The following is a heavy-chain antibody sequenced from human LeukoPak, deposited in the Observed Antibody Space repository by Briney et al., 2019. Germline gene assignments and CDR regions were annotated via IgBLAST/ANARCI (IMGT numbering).Heavy chain of an antibody. CDR2: IHNSRGT. V-gene: IGHV4-39*07. Sequence: SETLSLTCIVSGGSNSSSSYYWGWIRQPPGKGLEWIGSIHNSRGTSYNPSLESRLTISVDTSENQFFLKMSYVTAADTAMYYCGKVGGNSNSWGQGTLVTVSS. D-gene: IGHD4-23*01. J-gene: IGHJ5*02. CDR3: GKVGGNSNS. CDR1: GGSNSSSSYY.